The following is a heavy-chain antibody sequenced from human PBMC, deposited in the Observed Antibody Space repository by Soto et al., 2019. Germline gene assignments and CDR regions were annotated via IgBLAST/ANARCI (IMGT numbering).Heavy chain of an antibody. CDR3: AREGWPLLQTGMDV. CDR1: GFTLSDHY. D-gene: IGHD2-15*01. V-gene: IGHV3-48*02. CDR2: ISSSNRTI. Sequence: EVQLVESGGGLVQPGGSLRLSCAGSGFTLSDHYIDWVRQAPGKGLEWVSYISSSNRTINYADSVKGRFIISRDNAKNSLYLQMHSLRDEDTAVYYCAREGWPLLQTGMDVWGQGTTVTVSS. J-gene: IGHJ6*02.